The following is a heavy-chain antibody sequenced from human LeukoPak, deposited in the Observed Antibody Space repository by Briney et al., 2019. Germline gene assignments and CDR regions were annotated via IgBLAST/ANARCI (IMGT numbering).Heavy chain of an antibody. CDR3: ARGGGFWSGFDDAFDI. Sequence: KPSETLSLTCTVSGYSISSGYYWGWIRQPPGKGLEWIGSIYHSGSTYYNPSLKSRVTITVDTSKNQFSLKLSSVTAADTAVYYCARGGGFWSGFDDAFDIWGQGTMVTVSS. J-gene: IGHJ3*02. CDR2: IYHSGST. CDR1: GYSISSGYY. V-gene: IGHV4-38-2*02. D-gene: IGHD3-3*01.